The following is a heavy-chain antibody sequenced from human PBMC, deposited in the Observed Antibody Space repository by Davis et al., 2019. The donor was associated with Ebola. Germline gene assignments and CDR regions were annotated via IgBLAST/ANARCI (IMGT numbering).Heavy chain of an antibody. D-gene: IGHD1-14*01. V-gene: IGHV3-73*01. CDR2: IRSKANSYAT. J-gene: IGHJ4*02. CDR1: GFTFSGSA. Sequence: GESLKISCAASGFTFSGSAMHWVRQASGKGLAWVGRIRSKANSYATAYAASVKGRFTISRDDSKNTAYLQMNSLKTEDTAVYYCAKVSITKGARYFDYWGQGTLVAVSS. CDR3: AKVSITKGARYFDY.